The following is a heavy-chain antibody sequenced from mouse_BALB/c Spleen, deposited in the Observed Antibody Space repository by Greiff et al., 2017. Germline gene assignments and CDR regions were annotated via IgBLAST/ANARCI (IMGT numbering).Heavy chain of an antibody. Sequence: QVQLKQPGAELVKPGASVKLSCKASGYTFTSYWMHWVKQRPGQGLEWIGEIDPSDSYTNYNQKFKGKATLTVDKSSSTAYMQLSSLTSEDSAVYYCARSDGYSLFDYWGQGTTLTVSS. J-gene: IGHJ2*01. CDR2: IDPSDSYT. D-gene: IGHD2-3*01. CDR1: GYTFTSYW. V-gene: IGHV1-69*02. CDR3: ARSDGYSLFDY.